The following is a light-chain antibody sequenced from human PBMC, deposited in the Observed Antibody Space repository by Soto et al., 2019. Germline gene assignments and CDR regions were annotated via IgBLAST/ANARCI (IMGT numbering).Light chain of an antibody. Sequence: QSVLKQPPSVSAAPGQKVIISCSGSSSNIGSNYVSWYQQLPGTAPKLLIYDKNERPSGIPDRFSASKSGTSATLGITGLQTGDEADYYCGAWDHSLNVGVFGGGTKLTGL. CDR3: GAWDHSLNVGV. CDR2: DKN. V-gene: IGLV1-51*01. J-gene: IGLJ3*02. CDR1: SSNIGSNY.